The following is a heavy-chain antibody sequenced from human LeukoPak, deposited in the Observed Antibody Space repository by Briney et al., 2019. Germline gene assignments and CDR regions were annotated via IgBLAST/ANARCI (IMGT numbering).Heavy chain of an antibody. CDR1: GFTFSSYA. D-gene: IGHD5-18*01. Sequence: GGSLRLSCAASGFTFSSYAMSWVRQAPGKGREWVSAISGSGGSKYYADSVKGRFTISRDNSKNTLYLQMNSLRAEDTAVYFCAKDRRNSYGDDAFDIWGQGTMVTVSS. CDR2: ISGSGGSK. CDR3: AKDRRNSYGDDAFDI. J-gene: IGHJ3*02. V-gene: IGHV3-23*01.